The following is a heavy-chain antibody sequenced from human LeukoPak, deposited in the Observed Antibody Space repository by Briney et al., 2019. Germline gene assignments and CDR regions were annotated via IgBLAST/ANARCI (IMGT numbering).Heavy chain of an antibody. CDR3: VKGRTATMLDY. V-gene: IGHV3-64D*09. J-gene: IGHJ4*02. D-gene: IGHD5-24*01. Sequence: PGGSLRLPCSASGFTFSNYGMFWVRQAPGKGLKYVSGISTNGGSTDYADSVKGRFTISRDNSKNTLYLQMRSLRTDDTGVYYCVKGRTATMLDYWGQGSLVTVSS. CDR2: ISTNGGST. CDR1: GFTFSNYG.